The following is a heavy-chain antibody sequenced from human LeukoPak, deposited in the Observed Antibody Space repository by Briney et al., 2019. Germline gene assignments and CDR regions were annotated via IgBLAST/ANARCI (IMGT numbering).Heavy chain of an antibody. J-gene: IGHJ4*02. V-gene: IGHV1-18*01. Sequence: GASVKVSFKASGYTFTSYGISWVRQAPGQGLEWKGWISAYNGNTNYAQKLQGRVTMTTDTSTSTAYMELRSLRSDDTAVYYCARVTRDSSGYYRFDYWGQGTLVTVSS. CDR3: ARVTRDSSGYYRFDY. D-gene: IGHD3-22*01. CDR2: ISAYNGNT. CDR1: GYTFTSYG.